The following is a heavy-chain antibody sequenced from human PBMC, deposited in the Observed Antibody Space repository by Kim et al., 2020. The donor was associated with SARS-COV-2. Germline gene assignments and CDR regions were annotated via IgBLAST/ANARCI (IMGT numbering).Heavy chain of an antibody. V-gene: IGHV1-18*01. J-gene: IGHJ4*02. CDR3: ARDTEGGGVFDY. Sequence: NYAQKLQGRVTMTTDTATSTAYMELRSLRSDDTAVYYCARDTEGGGVFDYWGQGTLVTVSS. D-gene: IGHD3-3*01.